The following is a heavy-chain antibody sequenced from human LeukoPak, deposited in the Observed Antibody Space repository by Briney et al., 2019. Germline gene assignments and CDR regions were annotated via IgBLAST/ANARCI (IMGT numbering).Heavy chain of an antibody. Sequence: RASVKVSCKASGYTFTSYYMHWVRQAPGQGLEWMGIINPSGGSTSYAQKLQGRVTMTTDTSTTTAYMELRSLRSDDTAVYYCARDVRPFHLRIAAAAPGGYWGQGTLVTVSS. V-gene: IGHV1-46*01. CDR2: INPSGGST. J-gene: IGHJ4*02. CDR1: GYTFTSYY. D-gene: IGHD6-13*01. CDR3: ARDVRPFHLRIAAAAPGGY.